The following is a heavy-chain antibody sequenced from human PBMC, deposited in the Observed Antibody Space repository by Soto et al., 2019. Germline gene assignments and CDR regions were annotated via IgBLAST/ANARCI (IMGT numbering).Heavy chain of an antibody. V-gene: IGHV3-53*01. D-gene: IGHD5-12*01. Sequence: EVQLVESGGGLIQPGGSLRLSCAASGFTVSSNYMSWVRQAPGKGLEWVSLIYGGGSTYYADSVKGRFTISRDSSKNTLYLQMNNLRPEDTALHYCARDGDSGYGPLGYWGQGTLVTVSS. CDR3: ARDGDSGYGPLGY. CDR2: IYGGGST. J-gene: IGHJ4*02. CDR1: GFTVSSNY.